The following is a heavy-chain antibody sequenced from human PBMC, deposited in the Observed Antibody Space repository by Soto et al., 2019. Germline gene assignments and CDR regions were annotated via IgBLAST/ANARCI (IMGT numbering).Heavy chain of an antibody. CDR2: ISYDGSNK. CDR3: ARRLWRADYTWGYLDL. D-gene: IGHD4-4*01. CDR1: GFTFRSYA. Sequence: QVQLVESGGGVVQPGRSLSLSCAASGFTFRSYAMHWVRQAPGKGLEWVAVISYDGSNKYYADSVKGRFTISRDNSKNXPELKQSSLRAEDTAVHYCARRLWRADYTWGYLDLWCRGPLATVSS. V-gene: IGHV3-30-3*01. J-gene: IGHJ2*01.